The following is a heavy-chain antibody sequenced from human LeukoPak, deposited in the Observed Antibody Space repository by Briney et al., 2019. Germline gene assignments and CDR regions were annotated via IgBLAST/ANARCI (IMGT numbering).Heavy chain of an antibody. D-gene: IGHD6-19*01. J-gene: IGHJ5*02. V-gene: IGHV4-59*01. CDR2: IYYSGST. Sequence: PSETLSLTCTVAGGSISSYYWSWIRQPPGKGLEWIGYIYYSGSTNYNPSLKSRVTISVDTSKNQFSLKLSSVTAADTAVYYCARHGYSSGSLAWFDRWGQGTKVTVSS. CDR1: GGSISSYY. CDR3: ARHGYSSGSLAWFDR.